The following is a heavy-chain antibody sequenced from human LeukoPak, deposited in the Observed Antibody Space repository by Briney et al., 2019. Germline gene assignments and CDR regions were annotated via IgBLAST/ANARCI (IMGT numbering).Heavy chain of an antibody. J-gene: IGHJ5*02. Sequence: SETLSLTCTVSGGSISSGGYYWSWIRQHPGKGLEWIGYIYYSGSTYYNPSLKSRVTISVDTSKNQFPLKLSSVTAADTAVYYCARRDCSSTSCYAGWFDPWGQGTLVTVSS. CDR3: ARRDCSSTSCYAGWFDP. CDR2: IYYSGST. D-gene: IGHD2-2*01. CDR1: GGSISSGGYY. V-gene: IGHV4-31*03.